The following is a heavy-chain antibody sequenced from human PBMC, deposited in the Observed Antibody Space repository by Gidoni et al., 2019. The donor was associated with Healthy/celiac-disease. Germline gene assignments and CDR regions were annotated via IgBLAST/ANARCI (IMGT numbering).Heavy chain of an antibody. CDR1: GFTFSGYG. CDR3: AREGDYGDYFDY. D-gene: IGHD4-17*01. CDR2: INSDGSST. Sequence: EVQLVECGGGLVQTGGSLRLSCAASGFTFSGYGMHWVRQAPGKGLVWVSRINSDGSSTSSADSVKGRFTISRDNAKNTLYLLMNSLRAEDTAVYYCAREGDYGDYFDYWGQGTPVTVSS. V-gene: IGHV3-74*01. J-gene: IGHJ4*02.